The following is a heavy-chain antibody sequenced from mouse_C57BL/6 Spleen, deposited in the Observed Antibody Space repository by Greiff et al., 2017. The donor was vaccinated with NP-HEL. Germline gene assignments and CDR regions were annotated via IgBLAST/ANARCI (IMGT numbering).Heavy chain of an antibody. CDR3: ARVGDSSGYLY. D-gene: IGHD3-2*02. CDR2: IDPSDSET. CDR1: GYTFTSYW. Sequence: VQLQQPGAELVRPGSSVKLSCKASGYTFTSYWMHWVKQRPIQGLEWIGNIDPSDSETHYNQKFKDKATVTVDKSSSTAYMQLSSLTSEDSAVYYCARVGDSSGYLYWGQGTTLTVSS. V-gene: IGHV1-52*01. J-gene: IGHJ2*01.